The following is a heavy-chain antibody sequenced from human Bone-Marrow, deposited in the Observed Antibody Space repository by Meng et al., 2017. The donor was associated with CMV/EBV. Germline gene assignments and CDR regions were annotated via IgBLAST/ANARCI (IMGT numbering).Heavy chain of an antibody. Sequence: ASVKVSCKASGYTFTSYDINWVRQATGQGLEWMGWMNPNSGNTGYAQKFQGRVTMTRNTSISTAYMKLSSLRSEDTAVYYCARDVEYCSSTSCSNWFDPWGQGPLVTVSS. J-gene: IGHJ5*02. CDR1: GYTFTSYD. CDR2: MNPNSGNT. CDR3: ARDVEYCSSTSCSNWFDP. V-gene: IGHV1-8*01. D-gene: IGHD2-2*01.